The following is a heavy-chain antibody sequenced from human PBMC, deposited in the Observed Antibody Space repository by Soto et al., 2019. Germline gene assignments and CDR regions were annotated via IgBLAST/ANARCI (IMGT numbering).Heavy chain of an antibody. Sequence: ASVKVSCKASGYTFTSYAMHWVRQAPGQRLEWMGWINAGNGNTKYSQKFQGRVTITRDTSASTAYMELSSLRSEDTAVYYCAREWAAAGTRDFSFFDYWGQGTLVTVSS. V-gene: IGHV1-3*01. CDR2: INAGNGNT. D-gene: IGHD6-13*01. CDR1: GYTFTSYA. CDR3: AREWAAAGTRDFSFFDY. J-gene: IGHJ4*02.